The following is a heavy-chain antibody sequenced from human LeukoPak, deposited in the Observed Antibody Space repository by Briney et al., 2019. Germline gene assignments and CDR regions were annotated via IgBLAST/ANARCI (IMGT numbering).Heavy chain of an antibody. CDR3: AKDSSGYASDYFDY. CDR2: ISGSGGST. Sequence: PGGSLILSCAASGFTFSSYAMSWVRQAPGPGLESVSAISGSGGSTYYADSVKGRFTISRDNSKNTLYLQMNSLRAEDTAVYYCAKDSSGYASDYFDYWGQGTLVTVSS. V-gene: IGHV3-23*01. J-gene: IGHJ4*02. CDR1: GFTFSSYA. D-gene: IGHD5-12*01.